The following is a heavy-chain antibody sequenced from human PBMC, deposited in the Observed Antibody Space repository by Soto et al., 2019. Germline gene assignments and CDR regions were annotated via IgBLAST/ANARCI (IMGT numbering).Heavy chain of an antibody. V-gene: IGHV1-18*01. CDR3: ARALGYSGYAGMDV. CDR1: GYTFTSYA. Sequence: ASVKVSCKASGYTFTSYAMQWVRQDPGQGLEWMGWISPDNGNTNYAQKLQGRVTMTTDTSTSTAYMELRSLRSDDTAVYYCARALGYSGYAGMDVWGQGTTVTVSS. CDR2: ISPDNGNT. J-gene: IGHJ6*02. D-gene: IGHD5-12*01.